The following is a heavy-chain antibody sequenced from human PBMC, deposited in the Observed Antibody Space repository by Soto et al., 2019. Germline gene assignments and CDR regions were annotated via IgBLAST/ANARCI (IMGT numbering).Heavy chain of an antibody. D-gene: IGHD3-10*01. CDR2: IIPTFGTG. CDR3: ASFDGTLVRGGRSSPYEMDV. J-gene: IGHJ6*02. Sequence: QVLLVQSGPEVKKPGSSVKVSCKASGGTFNNYAINWVRQAPGKGLEWMGGIIPTFGTGNHAQKFQGRVTITADESKTTANRAPNSPRSEDSAIYYCASFDGTLVRGGRSSPYEMDVWGQGTTVIVSS. CDR1: GGTFNNYA. V-gene: IGHV1-69*01.